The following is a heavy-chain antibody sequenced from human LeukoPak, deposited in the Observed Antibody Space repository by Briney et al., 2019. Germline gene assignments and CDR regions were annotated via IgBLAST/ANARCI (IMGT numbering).Heavy chain of an antibody. CDR3: AREILGYSGEDWFDP. Sequence: PGGSLRLSCAASGFTFNNYVMSWVRQAPGKGLEWVANIKQDGSEKYYVDSVKGRFTISRDNAKNSLYLQMNSLRAEDTAVYYCAREILGYSGEDWFDPWGQGTQVTVSS. CDR1: GFTFNNYV. V-gene: IGHV3-7*01. J-gene: IGHJ5*02. D-gene: IGHD2-15*01. CDR2: IKQDGSEK.